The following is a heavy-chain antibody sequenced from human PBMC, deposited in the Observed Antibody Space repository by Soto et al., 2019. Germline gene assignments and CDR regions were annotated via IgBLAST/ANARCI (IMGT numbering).Heavy chain of an antibody. Sequence: GGSLRLSCAASGFTFSSYAMSWVRQAPGKGLEWVSAISGSGGSTYYADSVKGRFTISRDNSKNTLYLQMNSLRAEDTAVYYCAKSPSRLRNLLDTYFDYWGQGNLVTVSS. CDR3: AKSPSRLRNLLDTYFDY. D-gene: IGHD4-17*01. CDR2: ISGSGGST. CDR1: GFTFSSYA. V-gene: IGHV3-23*01. J-gene: IGHJ4*02.